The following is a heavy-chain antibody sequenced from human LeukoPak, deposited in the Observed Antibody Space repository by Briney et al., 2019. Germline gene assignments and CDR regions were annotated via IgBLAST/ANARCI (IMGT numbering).Heavy chain of an antibody. CDR2: ISYDGSNK. V-gene: IGHV3-30*04. D-gene: IGHD3-22*01. CDR3: ARATYYYDSSGYYSDWFDP. J-gene: IGHJ5*02. CDR1: GFTFSSYA. Sequence: PGGSLRLSCAASGFTFSSYAMHWVRQAPGKGLEWGAVISYDGSNKYYADSVKGRFTIPRDNSKNTLYLQMNSPRAEDTAVYYCARATYYYDSSGYYSDWFDPWGQGTLVTVSS.